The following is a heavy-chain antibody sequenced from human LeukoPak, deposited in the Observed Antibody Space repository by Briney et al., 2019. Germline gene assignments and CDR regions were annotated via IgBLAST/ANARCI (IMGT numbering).Heavy chain of an antibody. CDR2: INPNSGGT. CDR1: GYTFTGYY. V-gene: IGHV1-2*02. Sequence: GASVKVSCKASGYTFTGYYMHWVRQAPGHGLEWMGWINPNSGGTNYAQKFQGRVTMTRDTSISTAYMELSTLRSDDTAVYYCAKADWGSNTHTTDYWGQGTLVTVSS. J-gene: IGHJ4*02. D-gene: IGHD7-27*01. CDR3: AKADWGSNTHTTDY.